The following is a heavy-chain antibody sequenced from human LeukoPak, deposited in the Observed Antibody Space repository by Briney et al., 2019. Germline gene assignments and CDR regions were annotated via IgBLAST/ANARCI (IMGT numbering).Heavy chain of an antibody. CDR3: AREYQLWSNPDY. CDR1: GFTFSDHS. V-gene: IGHV3-21*01. CDR2: ISSSSSYI. J-gene: IGHJ4*02. D-gene: IGHD2-2*01. Sequence: GGSLSLSCVASGFTFSDHSMMWVRQAPGKGLEWVSSISSSSSYIYYADSVKGRFTISRDNAKNSLYLQMNSLRAEDTAVYYCAREYQLWSNPDYWGQGTLVTVSS.